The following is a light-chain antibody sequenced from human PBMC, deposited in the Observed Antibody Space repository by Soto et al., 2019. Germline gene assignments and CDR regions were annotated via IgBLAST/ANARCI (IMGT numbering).Light chain of an antibody. CDR1: SSNIGSNY. Sequence: QSVLTQPPSASGTPGQRVTISCSGSSSNIGSNYVYWYQQLPGTAPKLLMYRDVKRPSVVPDRFSGSKSGTSASLAISGLRSEYEADYYCASWDDSLSGSYVFGTGTKVTVL. CDR2: RDV. CDR3: ASWDDSLSGSYV. V-gene: IGLV1-47*01. J-gene: IGLJ1*01.